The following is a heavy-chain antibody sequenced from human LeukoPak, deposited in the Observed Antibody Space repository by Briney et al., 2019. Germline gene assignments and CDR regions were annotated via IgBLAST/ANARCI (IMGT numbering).Heavy chain of an antibody. CDR1: GYTFTSYY. CDR2: INPSGGST. V-gene: IGHV1-46*01. J-gene: IGHJ3*02. CDR3: SRVIVVGPRDAFDI. D-gene: IGHD2-15*01. Sequence: GATVKVSCKASGYTFTSYYMHWVRQAPGQGLEWMGIINPSGGSTSYAQKFQGRVTMTRDTSTSTVYMELSSLRSEDTAVYYCSRVIVVGPRDAFDILGQGTMVTVSS.